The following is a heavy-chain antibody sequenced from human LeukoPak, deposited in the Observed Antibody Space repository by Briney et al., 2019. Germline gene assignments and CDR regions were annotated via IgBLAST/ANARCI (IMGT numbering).Heavy chain of an antibody. Sequence: GGSLRLSCAASGFTFSSYWMHWGRPAPGKGVVWVSRINSDGGSTTYADSVKGRFTISRDNSKNTLYLQMNSLRAEDTAVYYRAKDPRIVATTRALPPPIPWFWGQGTLVTVSS. J-gene: IGHJ4*02. CDR3: AKDPRIVATTRALPPPIPWF. D-gene: IGHD5-12*01. V-gene: IGHV3-74*01. CDR1: GFTFSSYW. CDR2: INSDGGST.